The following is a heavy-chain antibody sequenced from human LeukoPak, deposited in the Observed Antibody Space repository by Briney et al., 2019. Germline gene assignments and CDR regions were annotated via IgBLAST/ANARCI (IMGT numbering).Heavy chain of an antibody. CDR1: GFTFSTYW. CDR3: VRDSPGIGIDF. D-gene: IGHD1-26*01. CDR2: IKQDGSEK. V-gene: IGHV3-7*05. Sequence: GGSLRLSCAASGFTFSTYWMSWVRQAPGKGLEWVANIKQDGSEKYYVDSVKGRFTTSRDNAKNSLYLQMNSLRAEDTAVYYCVRDSPGIGIDFWGQGTLVTVFS. J-gene: IGHJ4*02.